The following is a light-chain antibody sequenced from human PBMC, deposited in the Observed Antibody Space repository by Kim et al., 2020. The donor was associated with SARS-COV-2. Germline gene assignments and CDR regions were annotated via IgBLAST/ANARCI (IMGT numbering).Light chain of an antibody. V-gene: IGKV1-27*01. CDR1: QGFSNY. CDR2: AAS. Sequence: ASEGDRVTMTCRASQGFSNYLAWYQQKPGKVPKLLIYAASTLQSGVPSRFIGSGSGTDFTLTISSLQPGDVATYYGQKYNRAPRTFGQGTKVDIK. CDR3: QKYNRAPRT. J-gene: IGKJ1*01.